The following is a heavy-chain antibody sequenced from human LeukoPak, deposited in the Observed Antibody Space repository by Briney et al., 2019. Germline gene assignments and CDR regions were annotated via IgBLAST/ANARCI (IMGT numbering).Heavy chain of an antibody. CDR3: AKEGSNGDFDY. CDR1: GFTFSRYG. CDR2: ISYDGSNK. V-gene: IGHV3-30*18. J-gene: IGHJ4*02. Sequence: GGSLRLSCAASGFTFSRYGMYWVRQAPGKGLEWVTVISYDGSNKYYGDSVKGRFTISRDNSKNTLYLKMNSLRAEDTAVYYCAKEGSNGDFDYWGQGTLVTVSS. D-gene: IGHD1-26*01.